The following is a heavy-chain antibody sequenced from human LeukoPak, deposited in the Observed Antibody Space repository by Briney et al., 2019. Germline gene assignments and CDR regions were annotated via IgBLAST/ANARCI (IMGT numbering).Heavy chain of an antibody. CDR1: GYTFTGYY. J-gene: IGHJ5*02. CDR3: ARYIEYYDFWSGSVAWFDP. V-gene: IGHV1-2*02. D-gene: IGHD3-3*01. Sequence: ASVKVSCKASGYTFTGYYMHWVRQAPGQGLEWMGWINPNSGGTNYAQKFQGRVTMTRDTSISTAYMELSRLRSDDTAVYYCARYIEYYDFWSGSVAWFDPWGQGTLVTVSS. CDR2: INPNSGGT.